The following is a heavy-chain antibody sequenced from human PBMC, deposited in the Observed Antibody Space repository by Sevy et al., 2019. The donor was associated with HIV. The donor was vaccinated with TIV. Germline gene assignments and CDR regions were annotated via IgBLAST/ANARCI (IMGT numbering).Heavy chain of an antibody. Sequence: GGSLRLSCAASGFTFSNAGMSWVRQAPGKGLEWVGRIKRKTDGGTTDYAAPVKGRFTISRDDSKNTLYLQMNSLKTEDTAVYYCTTAIAVAGYYYYYGMDVWGQGTTVTVSS. D-gene: IGHD6-19*01. J-gene: IGHJ6*02. V-gene: IGHV3-15*01. CDR1: GFTFSNAG. CDR2: IKRKTDGGTT. CDR3: TTAIAVAGYYYYYGMDV.